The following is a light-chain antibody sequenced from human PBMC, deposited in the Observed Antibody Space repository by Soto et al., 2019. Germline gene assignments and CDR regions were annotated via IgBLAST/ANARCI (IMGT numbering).Light chain of an antibody. Sequence: EIVMTQSPATLSVSPGERATLSCRASQRVSRNLAWYQQKPGQAPRLLIYDASTRATGIPARFSGSGSGTDFTLTISSLQSEDFAVYYCQQYNNWPWTFGQGTKVDI. V-gene: IGKV3-15*01. CDR1: QRVSRN. CDR3: QQYNNWPWT. CDR2: DAS. J-gene: IGKJ1*01.